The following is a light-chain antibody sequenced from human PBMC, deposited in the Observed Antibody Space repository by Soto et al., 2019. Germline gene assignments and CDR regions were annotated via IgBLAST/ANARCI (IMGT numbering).Light chain of an antibody. Sequence: DIVMTQSPDSLAVSLGERATINCKSSQSLLSRSNNKNYLSWYQQKPGQPPKLLISWASTRESGVPDRFSGSGSGTDFTLTIGSLQAEDVAVYFCQQYYGAPLSFGGGTKVEIK. J-gene: IGKJ4*01. CDR1: QSLLSRSNNKNY. V-gene: IGKV4-1*01. CDR3: QQYYGAPLS. CDR2: WAS.